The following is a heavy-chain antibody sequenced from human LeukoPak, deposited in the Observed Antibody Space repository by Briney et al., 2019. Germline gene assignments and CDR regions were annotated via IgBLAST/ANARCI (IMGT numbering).Heavy chain of an antibody. J-gene: IGHJ4*02. CDR3: ARAPRLYCSGGTCYHIDF. D-gene: IGHD2-15*01. Sequence: GRSLRLSCPASGFNITNYAMHWVRQAPGKGQEWVAVISYDGDNKYYADSVKGRFTIFRDNSKNTLFLQMHILRTEDTAVYYCARAPRLYCSGGTCYHIDFWGQGALVTVSS. V-gene: IGHV3-30-3*01. CDR1: GFNITNYA. CDR2: ISYDGDNK.